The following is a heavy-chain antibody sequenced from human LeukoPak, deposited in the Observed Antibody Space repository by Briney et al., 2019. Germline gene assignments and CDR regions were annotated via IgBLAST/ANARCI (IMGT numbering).Heavy chain of an antibody. V-gene: IGHV3-7*03. CDR2: INQDGSGE. D-gene: IGHD6-19*01. CDR3: ARNKGVAGLFDP. CDR1: GFTFASSA. Sequence: PGGSLRLSCVASGFTFASSAMIWVRQAPGKRLEWVANINQDGSGEYYVDSVKGRFTVSRDNAKNSLSLQMNSLRDEDTAVYYCARNKGVAGLFDPWGQGTLVTVSS. J-gene: IGHJ5*02.